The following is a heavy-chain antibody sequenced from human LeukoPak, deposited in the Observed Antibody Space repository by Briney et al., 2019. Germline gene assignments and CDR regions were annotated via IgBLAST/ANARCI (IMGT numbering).Heavy chain of an antibody. CDR1: GFTFSSYS. CDR2: ISTAGGTT. J-gene: IGHJ3*02. D-gene: IGHD1-14*01. V-gene: IGHV3-48*01. Sequence: PGGSLRLSRAASGFTFSSYSMNWVRQAPGKGLEWVSYISTAGGTTYYADSVKGRFTISRDNSKNTLYLQMNSLRAEDTAVYYCAKFNPPRGDDAFDIWGQGTMVTVSS. CDR3: AKFNPPRGDDAFDI.